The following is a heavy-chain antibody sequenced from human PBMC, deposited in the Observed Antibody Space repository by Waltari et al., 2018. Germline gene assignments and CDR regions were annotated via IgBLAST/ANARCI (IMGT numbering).Heavy chain of an antibody. J-gene: IGHJ2*01. D-gene: IGHD6-13*01. CDR3: ARWGSSWYWYFDL. V-gene: IGHV3-53*02. Sequence: EVQLVETGGDLIQPGGSLRLSCAASGFTVSSNYMSWVRQAPGKGLEWVSVIYSGGSTYYADSVKGRFTISRDNSKNTLYLQMNSLRAEDTAVYYCARWGSSWYWYFDLWGRGTLVTVSS. CDR2: IYSGGST. CDR1: GFTVSSNY.